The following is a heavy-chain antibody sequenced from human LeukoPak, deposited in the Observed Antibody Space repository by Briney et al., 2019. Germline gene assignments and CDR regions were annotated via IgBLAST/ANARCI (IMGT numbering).Heavy chain of an antibody. V-gene: IGHV3-21*01. CDR3: AKDPLRAAPNWFDP. CDR1: GFTFSSYS. D-gene: IGHD3-16*01. J-gene: IGHJ5*02. CDR2: FSSSSSYI. Sequence: PGGSLRLSCAASGFTFSSYSMNWVRQAPGKGLEWVSSFSSSSSYIYYADSVKGRFTISRDNTKNSLYLQMNSLRAEDTAVYYCAKDPLRAAPNWFDPWGQGTLVTVSS.